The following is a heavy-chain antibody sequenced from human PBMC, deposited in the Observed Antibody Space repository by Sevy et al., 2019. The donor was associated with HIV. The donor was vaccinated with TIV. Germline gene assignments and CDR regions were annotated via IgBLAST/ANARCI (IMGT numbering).Heavy chain of an antibody. CDR1: GGSITSDY. V-gene: IGHV4-59*01. CDR3: AGGYTQTPAFDY. J-gene: IGHJ4*02. Sequence: SETLSLTCTVSGGSITSDYWSWIRQPPGKGLEWIGYMFYSGSTNYSHSLKSRVTISVDTSKSQFSLKLSSVTAADTAVYYCAGGYTQTPAFDYWGQGTLVTVSS. CDR2: MFYSGST. D-gene: IGHD1-26*01.